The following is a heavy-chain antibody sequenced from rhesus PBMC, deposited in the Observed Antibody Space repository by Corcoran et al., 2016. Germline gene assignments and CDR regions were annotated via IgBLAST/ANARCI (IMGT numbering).Heavy chain of an antibody. J-gene: IGHJ4*01. CDR3: ARGSAGTVLFDY. CDR1: GYSISSGYG. CDR2: ISYSGST. D-gene: IGHD5-24*01. V-gene: IGHV4-122*02. Sequence: QLQLQESGPGLVKPSETLSLTCAVSGYSISSGYGWSWIRQPPGKGLGWIGYISYSGSTSYNPSLKSRVTISRDASKTQFSLKLSSVTAADTAVYYCARGSAGTVLFDYWGQGVLVTVSS.